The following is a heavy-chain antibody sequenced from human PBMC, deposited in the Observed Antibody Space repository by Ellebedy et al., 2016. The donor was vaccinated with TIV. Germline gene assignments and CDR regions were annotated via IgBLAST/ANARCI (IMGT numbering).Heavy chain of an antibody. CDR2: IKQDESEK. J-gene: IGHJ6*04. CDR3: GRAMDV. CDR1: GFTFSNYW. V-gene: IGHV3-7*01. Sequence: GESLKISXAASGFTFSNYWMHWVRQAPGRGPEWVANIKQDESEKYYVDSVKGRFTISRDNAKNSLYLQMNSLRVEDTAVYYCGRAMDVWGKGTTVTVSS.